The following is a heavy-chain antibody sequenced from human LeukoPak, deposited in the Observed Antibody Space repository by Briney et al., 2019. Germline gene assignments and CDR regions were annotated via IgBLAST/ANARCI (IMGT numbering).Heavy chain of an antibody. V-gene: IGHV4-59*08. J-gene: IGHJ4*02. CDR2: ILYSGTT. Sequence: SDPLSLPCTLSGRSLNSYYWSWIRPPPGKGLAWMGYILYSGTTNYNPSLQSRVTISVDTSKSQFSLKLSSVTAADTAVYYCARHNKVEPTFDYWGQGTLVTVSS. D-gene: IGHD5-24*01. CDR1: GRSLNSYY. CDR3: ARHNKVEPTFDY.